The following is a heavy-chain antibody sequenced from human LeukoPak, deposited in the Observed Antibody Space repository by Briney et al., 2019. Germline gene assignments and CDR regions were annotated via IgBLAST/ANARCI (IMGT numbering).Heavy chain of an antibody. V-gene: IGHV3-53*01. CDR3: ARDKLLLGARVGAFDI. CDR1: GFTVSSNC. Sequence: PGGSLRLSCAASGFTVSSNCMSWVRQAPGKGLEWVSVIYSGGTTYYADSVKGRFTISRDNSKNTLYLQMNSLRAEDTAVYYCARDKLLLGARVGAFDIWGQGTMVTVSS. J-gene: IGHJ3*02. CDR2: IYSGGTT. D-gene: IGHD1-26*01.